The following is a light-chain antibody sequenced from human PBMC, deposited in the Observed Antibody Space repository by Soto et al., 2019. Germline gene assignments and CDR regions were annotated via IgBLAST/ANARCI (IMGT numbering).Light chain of an antibody. CDR3: QEYNNYWT. CDR1: QVITND. Sequence: IQITQSPSSLSASVLYRLSITCRASQVITNDLGWYQQKPGKAPKRLIYTASTLESGVPSRFSASGSGTEFTLTISSLHPDDFATYYCQEYNNYWTFGQGTKV. CDR2: TAS. V-gene: IGKV1-17*01. J-gene: IGKJ1*01.